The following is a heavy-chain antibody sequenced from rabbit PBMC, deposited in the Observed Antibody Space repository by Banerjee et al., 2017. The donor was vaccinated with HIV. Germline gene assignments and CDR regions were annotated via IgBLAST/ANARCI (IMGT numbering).Heavy chain of an antibody. Sequence: QLKETGGGLVQPGGSLTLSCKASGFDISSYSIGWVRQAPGKGLEWIGIIYGDEGITDYASWVNGRFTISSDNAQNTVDLQMNSLTAADTATYFCARDYAGGVDYNFNLWGQGTLVTVS. J-gene: IGHJ4*01. CDR2: IYGDEGIT. V-gene: IGHV1S7*01. CDR1: GFDISSYS. CDR3: ARDYAGGVDYNFNL. D-gene: IGHD8-1*01.